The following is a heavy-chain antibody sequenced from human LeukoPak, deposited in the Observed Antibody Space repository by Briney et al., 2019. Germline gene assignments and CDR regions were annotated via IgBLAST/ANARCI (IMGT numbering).Heavy chain of an antibody. V-gene: IGHV1-24*01. CDR1: GYSLTDLS. CDR3: ATEDSSGWYNWFDP. J-gene: IGHJ5*02. D-gene: IGHD6-19*01. Sequence: GASVKVSCKVSGYSLTDLSIHWVRQAPGKGLEWMGGFDPEDGETIYAQKFQGRVTMTEDTSTDTAYMELSSLRSEDTAVYYCATEDSSGWYNWFDPWGQGTLVTVSS. CDR2: FDPEDGET.